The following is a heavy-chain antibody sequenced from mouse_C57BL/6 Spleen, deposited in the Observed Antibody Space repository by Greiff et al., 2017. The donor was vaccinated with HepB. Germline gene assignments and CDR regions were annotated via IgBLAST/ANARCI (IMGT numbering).Heavy chain of an antibody. CDR1: GYTFTSYW. CDR3: ARPHTIVAAYDVDY. J-gene: IGHJ2*01. V-gene: IGHV1-64*01. CDR2: IHPNSGST. D-gene: IGHD2-1*01. Sequence: VQLQQSGAELVKPGASVKLSCKASGYTFTSYWMHWVKQRPGQGLEWIGMIHPNSGSTNYNEKFKSKATLTVDISSSTAYMQLSSLTSEDSAVYSSARPHTIVAAYDVDYWGQGTTLTVSS.